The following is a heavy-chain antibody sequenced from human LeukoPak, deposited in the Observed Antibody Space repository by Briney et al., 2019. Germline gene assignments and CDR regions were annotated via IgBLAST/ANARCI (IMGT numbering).Heavy chain of an antibody. CDR3: ARGYYYGSGSYSLVFDY. Sequence: GESLKISCGASGFTFSSSEMDWVRQAPGKGLEWVASINSATTIYYADSVKGRFTISRDNTKNSVYLQMSSLRAEDTAVYYCARGYYYGSGSYSLVFDYWGQGILVTVSS. J-gene: IGHJ4*02. D-gene: IGHD3-10*01. CDR1: GFTFSSSE. CDR2: INSATTI. V-gene: IGHV3-48*03.